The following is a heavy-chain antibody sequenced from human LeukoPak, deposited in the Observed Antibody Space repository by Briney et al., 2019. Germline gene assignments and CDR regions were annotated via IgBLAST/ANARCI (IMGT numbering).Heavy chain of an antibody. D-gene: IGHD6-25*01. CDR3: SKPYSSASHHYYGLDV. J-gene: IGHJ6*02. CDR1: GFTSSTYA. V-gene: IGHV3-30-3*02. CDR2: ISYDGSNK. Sequence: PGRSLRLSCAASGFTSSTYAIHWVRQAPGKGLEWVAVISYDGSNKYYADSVKGRFTISRDNSKNTLYLQMNSLRAEDTAVYYCSKPYSSASHHYYGLDVWGQGTTVTVSS.